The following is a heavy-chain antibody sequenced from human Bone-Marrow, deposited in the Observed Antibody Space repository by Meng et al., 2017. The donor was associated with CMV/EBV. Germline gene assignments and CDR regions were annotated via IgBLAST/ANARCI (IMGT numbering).Heavy chain of an antibody. CDR1: GFTFSNHA. V-gene: IGHV3-30-3*01. J-gene: IGHJ4*02. D-gene: IGHD2-2*01. Sequence: GGSLRLSCAASGFTFSNHAMHWVRQAPGKGLEWVALISYDDSNIYYADSVKGRFTISRDNSKNTLYLQMNSLRPDDTAVYYCVRGWIYCSSSSCVVEYWGQGTLVTVSS. CDR2: ISYDDSNI. CDR3: VRGWIYCSSSSCVVEY.